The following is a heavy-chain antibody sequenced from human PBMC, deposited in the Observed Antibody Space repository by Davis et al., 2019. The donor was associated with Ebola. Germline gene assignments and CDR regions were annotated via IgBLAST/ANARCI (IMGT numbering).Heavy chain of an antibody. D-gene: IGHD2-8*01. CDR2: IIPIFGTA. CDR3: ARLDDSSSRTNI. J-gene: IGHJ3*02. Sequence: SVKASCKASGYTFTSYDINWVRQAPGQGLEWMGGIIPIFGTANYAQKFQGRVTITADESTSTAYMELSSLRSEDTAVYYCARLDDSSSRTNIWGQGTMVTVSS. V-gene: IGHV1-69*13. CDR1: GYTFTSYD.